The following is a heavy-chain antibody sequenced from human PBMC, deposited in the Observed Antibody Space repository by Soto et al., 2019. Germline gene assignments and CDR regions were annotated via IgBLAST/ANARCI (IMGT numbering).Heavy chain of an antibody. CDR3: AKDRGFDKGSGWYDDH. V-gene: IGHV3-23*01. Sequence: EVQLLESGGGLVQPGGSLRLSCAASGFTFSSYAMSWVRQAPGKGLEWVSAISGSGGSTYYADSVKGRFTISRDNSKNTLDLQMNSLRAEDTAVYYCAKDRGFDKGSGWYDDHCGQGTLVTVSS. J-gene: IGHJ4*02. D-gene: IGHD6-19*01. CDR2: ISGSGGST. CDR1: GFTFSSYA.